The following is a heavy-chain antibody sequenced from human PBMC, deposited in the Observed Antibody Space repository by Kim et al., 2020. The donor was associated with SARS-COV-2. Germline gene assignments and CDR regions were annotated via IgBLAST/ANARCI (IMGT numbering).Heavy chain of an antibody. J-gene: IGHJ6*02. D-gene: IGHD3-3*01. CDR3: ARVQAYYDFWSGSGYGMDV. CDR2: IYTSGST. V-gene: IGHV4-4*07. CDR1: GGSISSYY. Sequence: SETLSLTCTVSGGSISSYYWSWIRQPAGKGLEWIGRIYTSGSTNYNPSLKSRVTMSVDTSKNQFSLKLSSVTAADTAVYYCARVQAYYDFWSGSGYGMDVWGQGTTVTVSS.